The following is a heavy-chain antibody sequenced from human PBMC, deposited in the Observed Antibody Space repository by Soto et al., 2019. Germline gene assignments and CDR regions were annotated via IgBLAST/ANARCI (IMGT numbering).Heavy chain of an antibody. Sequence: EVQLVESGGGLVQPGGSLRLSCAASGFTFSSYSMNRVRQTPGKGLEWVSYISRSSTTIYYADSVRGRFTISRDNAKNSLYLQMNSLRDEDTAVYYCARGETSGHLFDYWGLGTLVTVSS. D-gene: IGHD5-12*01. CDR2: ISRSSTTI. V-gene: IGHV3-48*02. CDR1: GFTFSSYS. CDR3: ARGETSGHLFDY. J-gene: IGHJ4*02.